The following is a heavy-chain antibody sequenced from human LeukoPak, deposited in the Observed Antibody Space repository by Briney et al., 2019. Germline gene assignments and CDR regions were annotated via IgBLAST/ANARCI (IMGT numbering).Heavy chain of an antibody. Sequence: GGSLRLSCAASGFTFSSYGMHWVRQAPGKGLEWVAVIWYDGSNKYYADSVKGRFTISRDNAKNTLYLQMNSLRAEDTGVYYCARDNVESVGLHAFDIWGEGTMVTVSS. CDR2: IWYDGSNK. CDR3: ARDNVESVGLHAFDI. V-gene: IGHV3-33*01. CDR1: GFTFSSYG. J-gene: IGHJ3*02.